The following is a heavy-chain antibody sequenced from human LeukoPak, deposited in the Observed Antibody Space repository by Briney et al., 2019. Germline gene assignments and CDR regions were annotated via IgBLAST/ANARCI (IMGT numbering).Heavy chain of an antibody. Sequence: SETLSLTCTVSGYSISSGYYWGWIRQPPGKGLEWIGSIYHSGSTYYNPSLKSRVTISVDTSKNQFSLKLSSVTAADTAVYYCARHSRYWGQGTLVTVSS. CDR1: GYSISSGYY. CDR2: IYHSGST. CDR3: ARHSRY. J-gene: IGHJ4*02. V-gene: IGHV4-38-2*02. D-gene: IGHD2-21*01.